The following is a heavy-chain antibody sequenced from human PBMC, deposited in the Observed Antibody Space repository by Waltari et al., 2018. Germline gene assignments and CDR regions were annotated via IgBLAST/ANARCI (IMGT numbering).Heavy chain of an antibody. V-gene: IGHV1-8*03. J-gene: IGHJ4*02. Sequence: QVQLVQSGAEVKKPGASVKVSCKASGYTFTSYDINWVRQATGQGLEWMGWINPKRGKPGEAQKFQGRVTITRNTSISTAYMELSSLRSEDTAVYYCARGGYSSSRGYFDYWGQGTLVTVSS. CDR3: ARGGYSSSRGYFDY. D-gene: IGHD6-13*01. CDR2: INPKRGKP. CDR1: GYTFTSYD.